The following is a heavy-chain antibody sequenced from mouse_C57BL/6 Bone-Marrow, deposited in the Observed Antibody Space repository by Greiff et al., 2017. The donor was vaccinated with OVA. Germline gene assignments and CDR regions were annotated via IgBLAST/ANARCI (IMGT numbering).Heavy chain of an antibody. CDR1: GFTFSSYA. V-gene: IGHV5-4*01. CDR3: AGDLTGTAWFAY. J-gene: IGHJ3*01. D-gene: IGHD4-1*01. CDR2: ISDGGSYT. Sequence: VKLVESGGGLVKPGGSLKLSCAASGFTFSSYAMSWVRQTPEKRLEWVATISDGGSYTYYPDNVKGRFTISRDNAKNNLYLQMRQLKSEDTAKYDCAGDLTGTAWFAYWGQGTLVTVSA.